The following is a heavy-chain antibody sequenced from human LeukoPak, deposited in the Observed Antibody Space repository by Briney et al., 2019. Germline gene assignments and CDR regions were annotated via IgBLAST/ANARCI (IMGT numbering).Heavy chain of an antibody. J-gene: IGHJ3*02. V-gene: IGHV5-51*01. Sequence: GESLKISCKGSGYSFTSYWIGWVRQMPGKGLEWMGIIYPGDSDTRYSPSFQGQVTISADKSISTAYLQWSSLKASDTAMYYCARPDYYDSSGYYPHDAFGIWGQGTMVTVSS. D-gene: IGHD3-22*01. CDR2: IYPGDSDT. CDR1: GYSFTSYW. CDR3: ARPDYYDSSGYYPHDAFGI.